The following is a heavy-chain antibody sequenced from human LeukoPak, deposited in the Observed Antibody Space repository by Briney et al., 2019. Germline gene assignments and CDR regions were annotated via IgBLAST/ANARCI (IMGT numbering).Heavy chain of an antibody. CDR3: ARMRSGSFGMDI. Sequence: GGSLRLSCAASGFTFSNFAMTWVRQAPGKGLEWVSYISSSGYTIYYADSAKGRFTISRDNAKSSLYLQMNSLRAEDTAVYYCARMRSGSFGMDIWGQGTTVTVSS. CDR1: GFTFSNFA. CDR2: ISSSGYTI. D-gene: IGHD3-10*01. J-gene: IGHJ6*02. V-gene: IGHV3-48*03.